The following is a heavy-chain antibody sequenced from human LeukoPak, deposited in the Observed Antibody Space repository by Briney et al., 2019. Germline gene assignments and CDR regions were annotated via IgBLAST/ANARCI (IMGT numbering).Heavy chain of an antibody. D-gene: IGHD2-21*02. Sequence: ASVTVSCTASGYTFTSYGISWVRQAPGQGLEWMGWISAYNGNTNYAQKLQGRVTMTTDTSTSTAYMELRSLRSDDTAVYYCARVATLAYCGGDCYSSLYFDYWGQGTLVTVSS. V-gene: IGHV1-18*01. CDR3: ARVATLAYCGGDCYSSLYFDY. J-gene: IGHJ4*02. CDR2: ISAYNGNT. CDR1: GYTFTSYG.